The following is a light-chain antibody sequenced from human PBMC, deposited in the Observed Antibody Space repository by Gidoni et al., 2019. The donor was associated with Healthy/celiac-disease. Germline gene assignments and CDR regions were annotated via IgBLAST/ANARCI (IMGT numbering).Light chain of an antibody. CDR1: QSISSW. V-gene: IGKV1-5*03. J-gene: IGKJ3*01. Sequence: DIQMTQSPSTLSASVGDRVTITCRASQSISSWLAWYQQKPGKAPKLPIYKASSLESGVPSRFSGSGSGTEFTLTISSLQPDDFATYYCQQYNSYLFTFXPXTKVDIK. CDR2: KAS. CDR3: QQYNSYLFT.